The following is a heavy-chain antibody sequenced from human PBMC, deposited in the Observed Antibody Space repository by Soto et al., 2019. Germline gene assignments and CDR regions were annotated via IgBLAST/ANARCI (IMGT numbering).Heavy chain of an antibody. Sequence: ASVKVSCKASGYTFTSYAMHWVRQAPGQRLEWMGWSNAGNGNTKYSQEFQGRFTITRDTSATTAYMELSSLRSEDTAVYFCSRTGYSNGFYFYFDYWAQGSLVTVSS. CDR1: GYTFTSYA. CDR2: SNAGNGNT. V-gene: IGHV1-3*01. J-gene: IGHJ4*02. D-gene: IGHD6-19*01. CDR3: SRTGYSNGFYFYFDY.